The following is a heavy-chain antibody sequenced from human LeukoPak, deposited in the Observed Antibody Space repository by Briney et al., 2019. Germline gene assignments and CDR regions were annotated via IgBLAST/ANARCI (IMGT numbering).Heavy chain of an antibody. D-gene: IGHD6-19*01. J-gene: IGHJ4*02. CDR1: GFTFDDYA. V-gene: IGHV3-23*01. CDR2: ISGSGGST. CDR3: TRQVWSGWSRELDY. Sequence: PGGSLRLSCAASGFTFDDYAMHWVRQAPGKGLEWVSAISGSGGSTYYADSVKGRFTISRDNSKNTLYLQMNSLSAEDTAVYYCTRQVWSGWSRELDYWGQGTLVTVSS.